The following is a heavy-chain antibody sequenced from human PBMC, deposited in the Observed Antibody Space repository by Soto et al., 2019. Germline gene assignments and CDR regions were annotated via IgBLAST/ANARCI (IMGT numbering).Heavy chain of an antibody. CDR1: GGTFSSHV. J-gene: IGHJ4*02. D-gene: IGHD3-10*01. CDR2: IMPIIGTA. CDR3: ARDLEFRDGNISHLDY. Sequence: QVRLVQSGAEVKKPGSSVKASCKASGGTFSSHVFNWVRQAPGQGLEWMGGIMPIIGTANYAQKFQGRVTITADESTSTAYMELSSLRSEDTAVYYCARDLEFRDGNISHLDYWGQGTLVTVSS. V-gene: IGHV1-69*01.